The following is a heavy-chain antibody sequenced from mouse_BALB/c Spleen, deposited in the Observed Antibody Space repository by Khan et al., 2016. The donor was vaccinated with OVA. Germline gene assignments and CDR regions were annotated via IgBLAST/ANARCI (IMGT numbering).Heavy chain of an antibody. CDR1: GYTFTSYW. V-gene: IGHV1S22*01. Sequence: LQQPGSELVRPGASVKLSCKASGYTFTSYWMHWVKQRHGQGLEWIGNIYPGSGSTNYDEMFKSKGTLTVDTSSSTAYMHLSSLTSEDSAVYCGTRGGYYGKSLFAYWGQGTLVTVSA. D-gene: IGHD2-1*01. CDR3: TRGGYYGKSLFAY. J-gene: IGHJ3*01. CDR2: IYPGSGST.